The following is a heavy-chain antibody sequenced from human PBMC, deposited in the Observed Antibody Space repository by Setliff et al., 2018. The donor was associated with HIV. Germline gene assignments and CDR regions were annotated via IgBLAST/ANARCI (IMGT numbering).Heavy chain of an antibody. V-gene: IGHV1-69*10. CDR3: ARVGRYFDWYDHAFDI. Sequence: GASVKVSCKASGGTFSSYAISWVRQAPGQGLEWMGGIIPILGIANSAQKFQGRVTITADKSTSTAYMELRSLRSDDTAVYYCARVGRYFDWYDHAFDIWGQGTMVTVSS. CDR1: GGTFSSYA. J-gene: IGHJ3*02. CDR2: IIPILGIA. D-gene: IGHD3-9*01.